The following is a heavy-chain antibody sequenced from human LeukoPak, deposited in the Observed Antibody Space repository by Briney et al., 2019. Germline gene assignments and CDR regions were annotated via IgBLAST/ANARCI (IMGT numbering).Heavy chain of an antibody. CDR2: ISAYNGNT. J-gene: IGHJ5*02. V-gene: IGHV1-18*01. CDR1: GYTLTELS. D-gene: IGHD1-26*01. Sequence: ASVKVSCKVSGYTLTELSMHWVRQAPGQGLEWMGWISAYNGNTNYAQKLQGRVTMTTDTSTSTAYMELRSLRSDDTAVYYCARESGSNWFDPWGQGTLVTVSS. CDR3: ARESGSNWFDP.